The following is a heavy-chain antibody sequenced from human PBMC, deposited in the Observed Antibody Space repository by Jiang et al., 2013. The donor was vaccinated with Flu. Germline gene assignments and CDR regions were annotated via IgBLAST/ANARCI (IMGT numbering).Heavy chain of an antibody. J-gene: IGHJ3*02. V-gene: IGHV3-30*03. CDR2: ISYDGSNK. CDR3: ASQDTAMAQAGAFDI. CDR1: GFTFSSYG. D-gene: IGHD5-18*01. Sequence: RLSCAASGFTFSSYGMHWVRQAPGKGLEWVAVISYDGSNKYYADSVKGRFTISRDNSKNTLYLQMNSLRAEDTAVYYCASQDTAMAQAGAFDIWGQGTMVTVSS.